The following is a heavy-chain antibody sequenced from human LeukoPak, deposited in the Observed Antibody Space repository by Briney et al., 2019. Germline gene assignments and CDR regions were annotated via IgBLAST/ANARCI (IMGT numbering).Heavy chain of an antibody. V-gene: IGHV1-2*02. CDR3: AREGGSSPYYYYGMDV. CDR2: INPNSGGT. J-gene: IGHJ6*02. Sequence: ASVKVSCKASGYTFTGYYMHWVRQAPGQGLEWMGWINPNSGGTNYAQKFQGRVTMTRDTSNSTAYMELSRLRSDDTAVYYCAREGGSSPYYYYGMDVWGQGTTVTVSS. CDR1: GYTFTGYY. D-gene: IGHD3-16*01.